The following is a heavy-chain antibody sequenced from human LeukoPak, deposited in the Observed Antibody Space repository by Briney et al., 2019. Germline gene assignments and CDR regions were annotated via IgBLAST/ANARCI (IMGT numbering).Heavy chain of an antibody. CDR3: ARGGMIVVHYFDY. CDR1: GGSISSYY. J-gene: IGHJ4*02. V-gene: IGHV4-59*01. Sequence: SETMSLTCTVSGGSISSYYWSWIRQPPGKGLEWIGYIYYSGSTNYNPSLKSRVTISVDTSKNQFSLKLSSVTAADTAVYYCARGGMIVVHYFDYWGQGTLVTVSS. CDR2: IYYSGST. D-gene: IGHD3-22*01.